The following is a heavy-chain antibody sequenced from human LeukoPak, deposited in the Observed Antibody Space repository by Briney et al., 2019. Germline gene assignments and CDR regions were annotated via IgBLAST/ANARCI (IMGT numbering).Heavy chain of an antibody. Sequence: SETLSLTCTVSGASISSGGYSWSWIRQPPGKGLEWIGYVHGSGITYYNPSLKSRVTISADGSKNQFSLKLSSVTAADTAVYYCARSEAFNVWGQGTMVTVSS. CDR1: GASISSGGYS. V-gene: IGHV4-30-2*01. CDR2: VHGSGIT. J-gene: IGHJ3*01. CDR3: ARSEAFNV.